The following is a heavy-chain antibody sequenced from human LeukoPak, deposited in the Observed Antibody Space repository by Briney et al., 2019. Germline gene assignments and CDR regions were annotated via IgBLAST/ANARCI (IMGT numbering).Heavy chain of an antibody. CDR2: INHSGST. V-gene: IGHV4-34*01. Sequence: SETLSLTCAVYGGSFSGYYWSWIRQPPGKGLEWIGEINHSGSTNYNPSLKSRVTISVDTSKNQFSLKLSSVTAADTVVYYCARLGGGRVAFRWGQGTLVTVSS. D-gene: IGHD1-26*01. CDR1: GGSFSGYY. J-gene: IGHJ4*02. CDR3: ARLGGGRVAFR.